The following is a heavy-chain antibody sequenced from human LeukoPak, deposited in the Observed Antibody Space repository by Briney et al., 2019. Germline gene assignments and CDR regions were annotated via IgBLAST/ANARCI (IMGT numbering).Heavy chain of an antibody. J-gene: IGHJ4*02. CDR1: GFTFSSYS. Sequence: GRSLRLSCAASGFTFSSYSMNWVRQAPGKGLEWISSISSSSSYIYYADSVKGRFTISRDNAKNSLYLQMNSLRAEDTAVYYCARSQYSGSYPWYFDYWGQGTLVTVSS. D-gene: IGHD1-26*01. CDR3: ARSQYSGSYPWYFDY. V-gene: IGHV3-21*01. CDR2: ISSSSSYI.